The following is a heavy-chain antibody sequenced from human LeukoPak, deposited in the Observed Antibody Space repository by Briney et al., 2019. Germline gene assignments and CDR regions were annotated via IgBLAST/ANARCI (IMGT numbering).Heavy chain of an antibody. CDR3: ARGRGEVGLMVYAIRGNWFDP. CDR2: ISGSGGST. J-gene: IGHJ5*02. V-gene: IGHV3-23*01. CDR1: GFTFSNYG. D-gene: IGHD2-8*01. Sequence: GGSLRLSCAPSGFTFSNYGRSWVRQAPGKGLEWVSTISGSGGSTYYADSVKGRFTISRDNSRSTLYLQMNSLRAEDTAVYYCARGRGEVGLMVYAIRGNWFDPWGQGTPVTVSS.